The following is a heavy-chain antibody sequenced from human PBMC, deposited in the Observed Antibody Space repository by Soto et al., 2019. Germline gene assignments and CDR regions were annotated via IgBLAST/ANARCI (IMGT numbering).Heavy chain of an antibody. J-gene: IGHJ5*02. D-gene: IGHD2-2*01. Sequence: QVQLVQSGAEVKKPGASVKVSCKDSGYTFTSYGISWVRQAPGQGLEWMGWISAYNGNTNYAQKLQGRVTMTTDPSTSTAYMELRSLRSDDTAVYYCARGSTAAWDIVVVPADRGGWFDPWGQGTLVTVSS. CDR2: ISAYNGNT. V-gene: IGHV1-18*01. CDR3: ARGSTAAWDIVVVPADRGGWFDP. CDR1: GYTFTSYG.